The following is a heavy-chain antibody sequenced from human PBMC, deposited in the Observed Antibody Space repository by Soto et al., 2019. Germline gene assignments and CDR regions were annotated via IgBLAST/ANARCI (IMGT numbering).Heavy chain of an antibody. CDR3: ARDNDRPQLGGNYYYILDV. V-gene: IGHV1-69*12. Sequence: QVQLEQSGAEVKKPGSSVKVSCKASGGTFRTAAISWVRQAPGQGLEWMGGIMPVFRTPDYAQKFQGRVTITADESTNTAYMELSGLRSDDTAVYYCARDNDRPQLGGNYYYILDVWGQGTTITVCS. CDR1: GGTFRTAA. D-gene: IGHD2-8*01. J-gene: IGHJ6*02. CDR2: IMPVFRTP.